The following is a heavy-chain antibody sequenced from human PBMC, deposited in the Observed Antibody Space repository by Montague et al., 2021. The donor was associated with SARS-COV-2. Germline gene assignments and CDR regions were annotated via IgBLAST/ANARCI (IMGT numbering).Heavy chain of an antibody. CDR1: GGSISSGGYY. V-gene: IGHV4-31*03. J-gene: IGHJ6*02. Sequence: TLSLTCTVSGGSISSGGYYWSWIRQHPGKGLEWIGYIYYSGSTYYXPSLKSRVTISVDTSKNQFSLKLSSATAADTAVYYCAREKRHYCSSTSCYDNYYYYYGMDVWGQGATVTVSS. CDR2: IYYSGST. CDR3: AREKRHYCSSTSCYDNYYYYYGMDV. D-gene: IGHD2-2*01.